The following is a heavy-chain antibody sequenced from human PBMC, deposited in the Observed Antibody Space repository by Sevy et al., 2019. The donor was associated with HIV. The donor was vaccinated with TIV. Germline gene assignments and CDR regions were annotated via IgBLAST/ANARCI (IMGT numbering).Heavy chain of an antibody. J-gene: IGHJ4*02. CDR3: ARESIATVGDFDY. D-gene: IGHD6-13*01. CDR1: GGSFNNYY. Sequence: SETLSLTCTVSGGSFNNYYWSWIRPPPGKGLQWIGYLYYSGSTNDNPSLNSRVTMSLDTSKNQFSLKLSSVTAADTAIYYCARESIATVGDFDYWGQGTLVTVSS. V-gene: IGHV4-59*01. CDR2: LYYSGST.